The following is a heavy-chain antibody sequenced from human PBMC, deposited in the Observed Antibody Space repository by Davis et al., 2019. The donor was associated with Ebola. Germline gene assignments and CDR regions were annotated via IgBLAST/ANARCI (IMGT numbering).Heavy chain of an antibody. Sequence: ASVKVSCKASGYTFTSYAMNWVRQAPGQGLEWMGWINTNTGNPTYAQGFTGRFVFSLDTSVSTAYLQISSLKAEDTAVYYCARWGRVVVPAAMDYYYYGMDVWGKGTTVTVSS. J-gene: IGHJ6*04. CDR2: INTNTGNP. CDR1: GYTFTSYA. CDR3: ARWGRVVVPAAMDYYYYGMDV. D-gene: IGHD2-2*01. V-gene: IGHV7-4-1*02.